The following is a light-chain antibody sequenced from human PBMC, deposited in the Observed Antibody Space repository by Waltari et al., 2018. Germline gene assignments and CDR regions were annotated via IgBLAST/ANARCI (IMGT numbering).Light chain of an antibody. J-gene: IGKJ4*01. CDR3: QQYGSSPPLT. CDR1: QSVTISY. CDR2: GAS. Sequence: IVLTQSPGTLSLSPGDRATLPCRASQSVTISYLAWYQQKPGQAPRPLMYGASSRATGIPDRFSGSGSGTDFTLTISRLEPEDFAVYYCQQYGSSPPLTFGGGTKVEIK. V-gene: IGKV3-20*01.